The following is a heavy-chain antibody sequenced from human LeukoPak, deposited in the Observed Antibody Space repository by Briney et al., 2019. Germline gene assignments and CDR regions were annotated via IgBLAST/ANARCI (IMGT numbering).Heavy chain of an antibody. D-gene: IGHD3-22*01. J-gene: IGHJ4*02. CDR1: GDTFSSYA. Sequence: ASVKVSCKASGDTFSSYAISWVRQAPGQGLEWMGGIIPIFGTANYAQKLQGRVSMTTDTSTSTAYMELRSLRSDETAVYYCARRLDYFDISGYHTLDYWGQGTLVTVSS. CDR2: IIPIFGTA. V-gene: IGHV1-69*05. CDR3: ARRLDYFDISGYHTLDY.